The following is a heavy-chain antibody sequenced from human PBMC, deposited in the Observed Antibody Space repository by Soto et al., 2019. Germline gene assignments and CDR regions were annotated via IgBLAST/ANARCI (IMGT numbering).Heavy chain of an antibody. D-gene: IGHD4-17*01. J-gene: IGHJ4*02. CDR1: GFTFGDYA. Sequence: GGSLRLSCTASGFTFGDYAMSWFRQAPGKGLEWVGFIRSKAYGGTTEYAASVKGRFTISRDDSKSIAYLQMNSLKTEDTAVYYCTRDQHGDKSDYWGQGTLVTVSS. CDR2: IRSKAYGGTT. CDR3: TRDQHGDKSDY. V-gene: IGHV3-49*03.